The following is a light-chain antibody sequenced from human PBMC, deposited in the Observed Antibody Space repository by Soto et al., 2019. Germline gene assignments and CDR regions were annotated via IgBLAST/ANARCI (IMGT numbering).Light chain of an antibody. J-gene: IGKJ1*01. CDR3: QQYGSSPPWT. V-gene: IGKV3-20*01. CDR2: GAS. CDR1: QSVSSSY. Sequence: EIVLTHSPGTLSLSPGERATLSCRARQSVSSSYLAWYQQKPGQAPRLLIYGASSRATGIPDRFSGSGSGTDFTLTISRLEPEDFAVYYCQQYGSSPPWTFGQGTKVEIK.